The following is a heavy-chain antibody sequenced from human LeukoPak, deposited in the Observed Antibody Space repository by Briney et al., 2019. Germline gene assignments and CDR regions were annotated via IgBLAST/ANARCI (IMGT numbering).Heavy chain of an antibody. D-gene: IGHD3-10*01. CDR1: GGTFSSYA. J-gene: IGHJ4*02. V-gene: IGHV1-69*05. CDR2: SIPIFGTA. Sequence: ASVTVSFKASGGTFSSYAISWVRQAPGQGLEWMGRSIPIFGTANNAQKFQGRVTITTDESTSTAYMELSSLRSENTAVYYCARDGRRGPREELDYWGQGTLVTVSS. CDR3: ARDGRRGPREELDY.